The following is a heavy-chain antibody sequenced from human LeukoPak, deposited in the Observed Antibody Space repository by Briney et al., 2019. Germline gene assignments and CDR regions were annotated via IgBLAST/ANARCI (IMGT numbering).Heavy chain of an antibody. D-gene: IGHD4-23*01. CDR3: ASGRIVVTPRAFHI. CDR2: INHSGST. V-gene: IGHV4-34*01. Sequence: SETLSLTCAVYGGSFSGYYLSWIRQPPGKGLEWIGEINHSGSTNYNPSLKSRVTISVDTSKNQFSLKLSSVTAADTAVYYCASGRIVVTPRAFHIWRQRTMVTVSS. CDR1: GGSFSGYY. J-gene: IGHJ3*02.